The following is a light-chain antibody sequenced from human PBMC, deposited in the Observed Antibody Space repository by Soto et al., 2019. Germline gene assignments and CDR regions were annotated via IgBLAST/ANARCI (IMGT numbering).Light chain of an antibody. CDR1: TSNIGAGYD. CDR3: QSYDSSLSGVV. J-gene: IGLJ2*01. CDR2: YNS. V-gene: IGLV1-40*01. Sequence: QSVLTQAPSVSGAPGQRVTISCTGSTSNIGAGYDAHWYQQLPGTAPQLLIYYNSNRPSGVPDRFSGSKSGTSASLAITGLQAEDEADYYCQSYDSSLSGVVFGGGTKVTVL.